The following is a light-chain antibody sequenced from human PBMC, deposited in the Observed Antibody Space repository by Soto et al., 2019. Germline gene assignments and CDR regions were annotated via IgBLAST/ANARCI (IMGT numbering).Light chain of an antibody. Sequence: QSALTQPPSASGTPGQRVTISCSGSSSNIGRNYVYWYQQFPGTAPKLLIYRNNQRPSGVPDRFSGSKSGTSASLAISGLRSEDEADYYCAAWDDSLSGPVFGGGTKLTVL. CDR3: AAWDDSLSGPV. V-gene: IGLV1-47*01. CDR2: RNN. J-gene: IGLJ2*01. CDR1: SSNIGRNY.